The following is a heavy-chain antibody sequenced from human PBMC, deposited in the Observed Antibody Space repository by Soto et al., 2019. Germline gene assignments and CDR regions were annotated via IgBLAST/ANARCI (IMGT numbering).Heavy chain of an antibody. Sequence: SETLSLTCAVYGGSFSGYYWSWIRQPPGKGLEWIGEINHSGSTNYNPSLKSRVTISVDTSKNQFSLKLSSVTAADTAVYYCAREILRYFDWLSPAGVFDYWGQGTLVTVSS. CDR1: GGSFSGYY. J-gene: IGHJ4*02. CDR2: INHSGST. CDR3: AREILRYFDWLSPAGVFDY. D-gene: IGHD3-9*01. V-gene: IGHV4-34*01.